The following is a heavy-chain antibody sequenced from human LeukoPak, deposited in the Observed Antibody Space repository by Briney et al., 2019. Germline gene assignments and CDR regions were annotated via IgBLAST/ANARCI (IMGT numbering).Heavy chain of an antibody. Sequence: GGSLRLSCAASGFNSGNYWMRLVRQAPGQRLGWLANIKQDGIETYYLDSVKGRFTISRDSARNSVYLQMNCLRADETAVYFCARFMASPGPDAFDIWGQGTLVTVSS. J-gene: IGHJ3*02. D-gene: IGHD2-8*02. CDR2: IKQDGIET. V-gene: IGHV3-7*01. CDR1: GFNSGNYW. CDR3: ARFMASPGPDAFDI.